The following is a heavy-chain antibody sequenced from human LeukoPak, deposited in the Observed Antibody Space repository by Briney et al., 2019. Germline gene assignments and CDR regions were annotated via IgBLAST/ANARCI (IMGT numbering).Heavy chain of an antibody. CDR3: ARDLLVDGYKYYYYGMDV. J-gene: IGHJ6*02. Sequence: SGGSLRLSCAASGFTFSSYSMNWVRQAPGKGLEWVSSISSSSSYIYYADSVKGRFTISRDNAKNSLYLQMNSLRAEDTAVYYCARDLLVDGYKYYYYGMDVWGQGTTVTVSS. CDR2: ISSSSSYI. D-gene: IGHD5-24*01. CDR1: GFTFSSYS. V-gene: IGHV3-21*01.